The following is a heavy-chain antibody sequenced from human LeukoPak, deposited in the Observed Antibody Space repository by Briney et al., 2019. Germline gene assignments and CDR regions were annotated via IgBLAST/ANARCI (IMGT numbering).Heavy chain of an antibody. CDR3: AREHFSTSCYDY. CDR2: INHSGST. D-gene: IGHD2-2*01. CDR1: GGSFSGYY. V-gene: IGHV4-34*01. Sequence: PSETLSLTCAVYGGSFSGYYWSWIRQPPGKGLEWIGEINHSGSTNYNPSLKSRVTIPVDTSKNQFSLKLSSVTAADTAVYYCAREHFSTSCYDYWGQGTLVTVSS. J-gene: IGHJ4*02.